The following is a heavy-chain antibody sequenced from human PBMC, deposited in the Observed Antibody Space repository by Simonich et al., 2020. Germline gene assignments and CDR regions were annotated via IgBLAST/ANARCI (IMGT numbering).Heavy chain of an antibody. CDR2: NSTSNGNT. Sequence: QVQLVQSGAEVKKPGASVQVSCKASGYTFTSYGISWVRQAPGQGLEWMGWNSTSNGNTIYAQKLPGRVTMTTDTSTSTAYMELRSLRSDDTAVYYCARASRGTWWYYYFDYWGQGTLVTVSS. V-gene: IGHV1-18*01. D-gene: IGHD2-15*01. CDR3: ARASRGTWWYYYFDY. CDR1: GYTFTSYG. J-gene: IGHJ4*02.